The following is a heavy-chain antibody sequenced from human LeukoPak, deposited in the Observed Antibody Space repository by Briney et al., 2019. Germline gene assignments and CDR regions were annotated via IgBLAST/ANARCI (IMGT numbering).Heavy chain of an antibody. J-gene: IGHJ4*02. CDR2: FEPEDGET. CDR3: ATGGSHCSSTSCYRD. CDR1: GYTLTELS. V-gene: IGHV1-24*01. D-gene: IGHD2-2*01. Sequence: GASVKVSCKVSGYTLTELSMHWVRQAPGKGLEWMGGFEPEDGETIYAQKFQGRVTMTEDTSTDTAYMELSSLRSEDTAVYYCATGGSHCSSTSCYRDWGQGTLVTVSS.